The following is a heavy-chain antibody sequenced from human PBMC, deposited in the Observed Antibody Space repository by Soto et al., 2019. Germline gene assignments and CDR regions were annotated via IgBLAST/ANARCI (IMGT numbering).Heavy chain of an antibody. Sequence: SGPTLVNPTETLTLTCTVSGFSLSTATVGVSWIRQPPGKALEWLAHIFSNDEKSYSTSLKSRLTISRDTSKSQVVLTMTNMDPVDTATYYCARTSRGLQLYFDYWGQGAVVTVSS. CDR1: GFSLSTATVG. J-gene: IGHJ4*02. V-gene: IGHV2-26*01. D-gene: IGHD2-21*02. CDR2: IFSNDEK. CDR3: ARTSRGLQLYFDY.